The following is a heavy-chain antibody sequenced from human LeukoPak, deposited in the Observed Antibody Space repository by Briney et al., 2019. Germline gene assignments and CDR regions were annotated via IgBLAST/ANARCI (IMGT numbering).Heavy chain of an antibody. D-gene: IGHD1-1*01. CDR2: IWYDGSNK. J-gene: IGHJ4*02. CDR1: GFSFGDYA. V-gene: IGHV3-33*06. Sequence: GGSLRLSCTVSGFSFGDYAMSWFRQAPGKGLEWVAVIWYDGSNKYYADSVKGRFTISRDNSKNTLYLQMNSLGADDTAVYYCAKGNWRYFDYWGQGTLVTVSS. CDR3: AKGNWRYFDY.